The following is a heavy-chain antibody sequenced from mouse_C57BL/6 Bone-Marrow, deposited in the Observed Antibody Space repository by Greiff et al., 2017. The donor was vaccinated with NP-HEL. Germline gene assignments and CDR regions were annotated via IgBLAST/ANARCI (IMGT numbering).Heavy chain of an antibody. J-gene: IGHJ3*01. D-gene: IGHD1-1*01. Sequence: EVQRVESGAELVRPGASVKLSCTASGFNIKDDYMHWVKQRPEQGLEWIGWIDPENGDTEYASKFQGKASITADTSSNTAYLQLSSLTSEDTAVYYCTTYSIYYYGPWGQGTLVTVSA. CDR2: IDPENGDT. CDR1: GFNIKDDY. CDR3: TTYSIYYYGP. V-gene: IGHV14-4*01.